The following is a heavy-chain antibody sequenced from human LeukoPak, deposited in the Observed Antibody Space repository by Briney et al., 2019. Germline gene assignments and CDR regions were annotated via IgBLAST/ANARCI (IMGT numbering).Heavy chain of an antibody. CDR2: ISSGSTYI. CDR3: ARECRNYDSSVYFGFDY. Sequence: GGSLRLSCAASGFTFNLYNMIWVRQAPGKGLEWVSSISSGSTYIYYADSVKGRFTISRDNSKNTLYLQMNSLRAEDTAVYYCARECRNYDSSVYFGFDYWGQGTLVTVSS. V-gene: IGHV3-21*04. CDR1: GFTFNLYN. J-gene: IGHJ4*02. D-gene: IGHD3-22*01.